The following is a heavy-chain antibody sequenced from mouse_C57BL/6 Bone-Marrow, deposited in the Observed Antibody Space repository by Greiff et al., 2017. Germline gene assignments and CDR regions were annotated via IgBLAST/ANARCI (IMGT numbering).Heavy chain of an antibody. V-gene: IGHV1-26*01. J-gene: IGHJ1*03. CDR2: INPNNGGT. CDR1: GYTFTDYY. Sequence: EVQLQQSGPELVKPGASVKISCKASGYTFTDYYMNWVKQSHGKSLEWIGDINPNNGGTSYNQKFKGKATLTVDKSSSTAYMELRSLTSEDSAVYYCAREVLRYGWYFDVWGTGTTVTVSS. CDR3: AREVLRYGWYFDV. D-gene: IGHD1-1*01.